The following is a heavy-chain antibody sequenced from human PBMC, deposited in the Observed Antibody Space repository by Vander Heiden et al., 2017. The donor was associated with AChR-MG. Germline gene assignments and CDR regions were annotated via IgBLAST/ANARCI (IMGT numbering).Heavy chain of an antibody. CDR1: AFSLSISGVG. CDR2: IYWDDDK. J-gene: IGHJ3*02. V-gene: IGHV2-5*02. D-gene: IGHD3-22*01. Sequence: QITLTESGPTLVKATQTLTLHCSFSAFSLSISGVGVGWIRQPPGKALEWLALIYWDDDKRYSPSLKSRLTITKDTSKNQVVLTMTNMDPVDTATYYCAHRIYDSSGYPAWAFDIWGQGTMVTVSS. CDR3: AHRIYDSSGYPAWAFDI.